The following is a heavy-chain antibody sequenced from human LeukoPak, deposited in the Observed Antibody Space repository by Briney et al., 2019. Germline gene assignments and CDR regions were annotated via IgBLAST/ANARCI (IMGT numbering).Heavy chain of an antibody. CDR1: GFTFSSYA. Sequence: GGSLRLSCAASGFTFSSYAMSWVRQAPEKGLEWVSTSGSGGSTYYADSVKGRFTISRDNSKNTLYLQMNSLRAEDTAVYYCAKSPAAMADLDYWGQGTLVTVSS. CDR2: SGSGGST. V-gene: IGHV3-23*01. CDR3: AKSPAAMADLDY. J-gene: IGHJ4*02. D-gene: IGHD2-2*01.